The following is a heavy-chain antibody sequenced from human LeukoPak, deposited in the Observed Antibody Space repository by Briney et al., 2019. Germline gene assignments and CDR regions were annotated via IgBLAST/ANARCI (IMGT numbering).Heavy chain of an antibody. CDR3: AREALGAPLYDSFDI. V-gene: IGHV4-4*07. D-gene: IGHD2-2*02. CDR2: MYTSGST. Sequence: PSETLSLTCTVSGDSISNYYWNWIRQPAGKGLEWIGRMYTSGSTNYNPSLRSRVTMSVDTSKNQFSLKLSSVTAADTAAYYCAREALGAPLYDSFDIWGQGTMVTVSS. CDR1: GDSISNYY. J-gene: IGHJ3*02.